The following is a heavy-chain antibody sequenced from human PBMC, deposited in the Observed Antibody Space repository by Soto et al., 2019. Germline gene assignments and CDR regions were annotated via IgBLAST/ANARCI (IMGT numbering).Heavy chain of an antibody. Sequence: SETLSLTCTVSGGSISSYYWSWIRQPPGKGLEWIGYIYYSGSTNYNPSLKSRVTISVDTSKNQFSLKLSSVTAADTAVYYCATLEGGSSWLWFDPWGQGTLVTVSS. J-gene: IGHJ5*02. CDR2: IYYSGST. CDR3: ATLEGGSSWLWFDP. D-gene: IGHD6-13*01. V-gene: IGHV4-59*01. CDR1: GGSISSYY.